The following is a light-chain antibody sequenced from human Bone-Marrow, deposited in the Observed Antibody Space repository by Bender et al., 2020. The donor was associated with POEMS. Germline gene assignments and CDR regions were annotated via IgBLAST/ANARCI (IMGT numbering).Light chain of an antibody. Sequence: QSALTQPASVSGSPGQSITISCTGTGSDIGSHNRVSWLQQHPGEAPKLVIFEATKRPSGLSDRFSGSTSGNTASLTVSGLQDEDEADYYCCSYAVSSTYVFGTGTKVTVL. V-gene: IGLV2-23*01. CDR3: CSYAVSSTYV. CDR1: GSDIGSHNR. J-gene: IGLJ1*01. CDR2: EAT.